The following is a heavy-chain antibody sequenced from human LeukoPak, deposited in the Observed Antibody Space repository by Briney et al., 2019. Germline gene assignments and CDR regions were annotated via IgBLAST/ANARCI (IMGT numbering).Heavy chain of an antibody. D-gene: IGHD1-26*01. CDR2: FDPEDGET. V-gene: IGHV1-24*01. Sequence: ASVKVSCKVSGYTLTELSMHWVRQAPGKGLEWMGGFDPEDGETIYAQKFQGRVTMTEDTSTDTAYMELSSLRSEDTAVYYCATEFSGSYYFAFDIWGQGTMVTVSS. CDR3: ATEFSGSYYFAFDI. J-gene: IGHJ3*02. CDR1: GYTLTELS.